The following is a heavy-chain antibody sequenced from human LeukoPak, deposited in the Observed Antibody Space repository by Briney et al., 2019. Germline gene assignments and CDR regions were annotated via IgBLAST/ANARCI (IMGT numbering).Heavy chain of an antibody. CDR3: VRDGPWERVDFDY. V-gene: IGHV3-74*01. Sequence: PGGSLRLSCVASGFTLSSYWMYWVRQAPGEGLAWVSVISSDGSKTSYADSVKGRFTISRDSAKNTLYLQMNSLRAEDTAVYYCVRDGPWERVDFDYWGQGTLVTVSS. D-gene: IGHD1-26*01. CDR2: ISSDGSKT. CDR1: GFTLSSYW. J-gene: IGHJ4*02.